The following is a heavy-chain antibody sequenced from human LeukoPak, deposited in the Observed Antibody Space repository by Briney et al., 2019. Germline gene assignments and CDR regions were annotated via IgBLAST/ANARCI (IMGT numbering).Heavy chain of an antibody. J-gene: IGHJ4*02. CDR1: GGTFSSYA. CDR3: ARGSFRRSNFDY. CDR2: IVPIFGTA. V-gene: IGHV1-69*13. Sequence: ASVKVSCKASGGTFSSYAISWVRQAPGQGLEWMGGIVPIFGTANYAQKFQGRVTITADGSTSTAYMELSSLRSEDTAVYYCARGSFRRSNFDYWGQGTLVTVSS. D-gene: IGHD3-10*01.